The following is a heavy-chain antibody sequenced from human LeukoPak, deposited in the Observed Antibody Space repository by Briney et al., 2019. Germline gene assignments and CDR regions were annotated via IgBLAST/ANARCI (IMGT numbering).Heavy chain of an antibody. CDR3: ARGIAAAGHDAFDI. CDR2: MNPNSGNT. Sequence: ASVKVSCKASGYTFTVYHMHWVRQATGQGLEWMGWMNPNSGNTGYAQKFQGRVTITRNTSISTAYMGLSSLRSEDTAVYYCARGIAAAGHDAFDIWGQGTMVTVSS. CDR1: GYTFTVYH. V-gene: IGHV1-8*03. D-gene: IGHD6-13*01. J-gene: IGHJ3*02.